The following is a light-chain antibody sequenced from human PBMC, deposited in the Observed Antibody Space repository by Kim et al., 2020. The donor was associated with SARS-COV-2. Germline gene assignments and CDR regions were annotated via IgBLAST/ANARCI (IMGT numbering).Light chain of an antibody. CDR3: QQRSNWPPLYT. CDR2: DAS. V-gene: IGKV3-11*01. J-gene: IGKJ2*01. CDR1: QSVRSR. Sequence: SPGERATLSCRASQSVRSRLAWYQHKPGQAPSLLIYDASHRATGIPDRFSGSGSGTDFTLTISSLEPDDFAVYYCQQRSNWPPLYTFGQGTKLEI.